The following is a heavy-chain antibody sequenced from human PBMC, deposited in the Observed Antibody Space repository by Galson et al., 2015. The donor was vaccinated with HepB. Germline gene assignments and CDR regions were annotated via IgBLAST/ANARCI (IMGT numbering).Heavy chain of an antibody. CDR1: GFTFSSYA. Sequence: SLRLSCAASGFTFSSYAMSWVRQAPGKGLEWVSAISGSGGSTYYADSVKGRFTISRDNSKNTLYLQMNSLRAEDTAVYYCAKSSVAMTGSPTVYWGQGTLVTVSS. J-gene: IGHJ4*02. CDR2: ISGSGGST. CDR3: AKSSVAMTGSPTVY. V-gene: IGHV3-23*01.